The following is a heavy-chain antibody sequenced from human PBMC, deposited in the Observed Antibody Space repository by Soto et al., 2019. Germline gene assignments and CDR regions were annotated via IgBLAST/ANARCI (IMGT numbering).Heavy chain of an antibody. CDR3: ARANWYSEY. Sequence: QVHLQESGPGLVKPSETLSLTCTVSGGSINNHYWSWIRQPPGKGLEWIGYIYYTGSTNYKPSLKSRVTMSVDTSKNQFSLHLTSLTAADTAIYYCARANWYSEYWRQGTLVTVSS. J-gene: IGHJ4*02. V-gene: IGHV4-59*11. CDR1: GGSINNHY. D-gene: IGHD7-27*01. CDR2: IYYTGST.